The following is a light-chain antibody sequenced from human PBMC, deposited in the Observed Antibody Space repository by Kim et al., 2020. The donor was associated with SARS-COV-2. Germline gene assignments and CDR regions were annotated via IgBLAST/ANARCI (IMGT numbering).Light chain of an antibody. Sequence: SVAPGQTASITCSGDKLGDKYACWYQQPPGQSPVLVIYQDTKRPSGIPERFSGSNSGNTATLTISGTQAMDEADYYCQAWDSGTVVFGGGTQLTVL. CDR3: QAWDSGTVV. J-gene: IGLJ2*01. V-gene: IGLV3-1*01. CDR1: KLGDKY. CDR2: QDT.